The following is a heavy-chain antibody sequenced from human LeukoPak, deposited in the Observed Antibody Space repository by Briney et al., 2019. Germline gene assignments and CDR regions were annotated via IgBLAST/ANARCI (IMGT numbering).Heavy chain of an antibody. Sequence: PSETLSLTCTVSGGSISSYYWSWIRQPPGKGLEWIGYIYYSGSTNYNPSLKSQLTISVDTSKNQFSLKLSSVTAADTAVYYCATYGGDSVSYYYHMDVWGTGTTVTVSS. J-gene: IGHJ6*03. CDR2: IYYSGST. CDR1: GGSISSYY. V-gene: IGHV4-59*01. CDR3: ATYGGDSVSYYYHMDV. D-gene: IGHD2-21*02.